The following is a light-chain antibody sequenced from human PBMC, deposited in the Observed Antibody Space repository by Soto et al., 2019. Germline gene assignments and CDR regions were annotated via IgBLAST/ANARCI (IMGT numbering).Light chain of an antibody. V-gene: IGLV2-14*01. Sequence: QSALTQPASVSGSPGQSITISCTGTSSDVGGYNYVSWYQQHPGTAPKLMIYEVSNRPSGVSHRFSGSKSGNTASLTISGLQADDEGDYFCSSYTDSTTLVFGGGTKVTVL. J-gene: IGLJ3*02. CDR1: SSDVGGYNY. CDR2: EVS. CDR3: SSYTDSTTLV.